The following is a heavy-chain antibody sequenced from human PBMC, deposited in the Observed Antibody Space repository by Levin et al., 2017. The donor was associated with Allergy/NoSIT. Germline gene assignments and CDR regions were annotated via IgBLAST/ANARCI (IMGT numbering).Heavy chain of an antibody. Sequence: GGSLRLSCAASGFTFDDYAMHWVRQGPGKGLEWVSGISWNSGTIRYADSVTGRFTISRDNAKNSLYLQMHSLRVDDTALCSCAKGRMHTTYYGMDVWGQGTTVTVSS. CDR2: ISWNSGTI. J-gene: IGHJ6*02. CDR1: GFTFDDYA. CDR3: AKGRMHTTYYGMDV. V-gene: IGHV3-9*01. D-gene: IGHD1-1*01.